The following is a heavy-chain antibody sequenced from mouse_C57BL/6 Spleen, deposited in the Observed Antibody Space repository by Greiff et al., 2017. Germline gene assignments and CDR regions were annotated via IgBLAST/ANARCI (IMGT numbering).Heavy chain of an antibody. V-gene: IGHV3-6*01. Sequence: EVKLQESGPGLVKPSQSLSLTCSVTGYSITSGYYWNWIRQFPGNKLEWMGYISYDGSNNYNPSLKNRISITRDTSKNQFFLKLNSVTTEDTATYYCARDRGGYSIFDYWGQGTTLTVSS. CDR2: ISYDGSN. CDR3: ARDRGGYSIFDY. CDR1: GYSITSGYY. J-gene: IGHJ2*01. D-gene: IGHD2-3*01.